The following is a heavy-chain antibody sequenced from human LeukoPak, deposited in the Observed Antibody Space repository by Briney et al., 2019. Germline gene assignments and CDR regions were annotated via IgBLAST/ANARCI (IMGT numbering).Heavy chain of an antibody. CDR2: IYYSGST. CDR3: ARENPVDTAIDY. D-gene: IGHD5-18*01. Sequence: SETLSLTCTVSGGSISSYYWSWIRQPPGKGLEWIEYIYYSGSTNYNPSLKSRVTISVDTSKNQFSLKLSSVTAADTAVYYCARENPVDTAIDYWGQGTLVTVSS. J-gene: IGHJ4*02. CDR1: GGSISSYY. V-gene: IGHV4-59*01.